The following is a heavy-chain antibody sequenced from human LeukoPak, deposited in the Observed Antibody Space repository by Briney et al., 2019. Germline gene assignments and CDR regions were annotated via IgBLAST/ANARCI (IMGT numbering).Heavy chain of an antibody. CDR3: ARDLRVGATYYYYYGMDV. V-gene: IGHV4-34*01. D-gene: IGHD1-26*01. J-gene: IGHJ6*02. CDR2: INHSGST. Sequence: SETLSLTCAVYGGSFSGYYWSWIRQPPGKGLEWIGEINHSGSTNYNPSLKSRVTMSVDTSKNQFSLKLSSVTAADTAVYYCARDLRVGATYYYYYGMDVWGQGTTVTVSS. CDR1: GGSFSGYY.